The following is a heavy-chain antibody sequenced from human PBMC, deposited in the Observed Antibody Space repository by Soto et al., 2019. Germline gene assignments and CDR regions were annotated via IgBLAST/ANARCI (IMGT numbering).Heavy chain of an antibody. CDR2: IYYSGST. CDR3: ARRERAAGTDWWFDP. Sequence: SETLSLTCTVSGGSISSSSFHWGWIRQPPGKGLEWIGSIYYSGSTYYSPSLKSRVTISVDTSKDQFSLKLSSVTATDTAVYYCARRERAAGTDWWFDPWGQGTLVT. V-gene: IGHV4-39*01. J-gene: IGHJ5*02. D-gene: IGHD6-13*01. CDR1: GGSISSSSFH.